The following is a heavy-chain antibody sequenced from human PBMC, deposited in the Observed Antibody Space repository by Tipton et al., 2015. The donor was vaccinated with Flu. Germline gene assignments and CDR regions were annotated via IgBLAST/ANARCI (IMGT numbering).Heavy chain of an antibody. CDR1: GFSFSRYA. D-gene: IGHD6-13*01. V-gene: IGHV3-48*02. Sequence: SLRLSCAASGFSFSRYAMNWVRQAPGKGLEWVAYLSASSLNIDYADSVRGRFTVSRDNAKNSLYLQMSSLRDEDTAVYYCASDPSVGNSWYSYVESWGQGTLVTVSS. CDR3: ASDPSVGNSWYSYVES. CDR2: LSASSLNI. J-gene: IGHJ4*02.